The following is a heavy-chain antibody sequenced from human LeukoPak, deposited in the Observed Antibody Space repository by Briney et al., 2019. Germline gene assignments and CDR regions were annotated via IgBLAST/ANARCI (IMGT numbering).Heavy chain of an antibody. CDR2: INPNSGGT. Sequence: ASVKVSCKASGGTFSSYAISWVRQAPGQGLEWMGRINPNSGGTNYAQKFQGRVTMTRDTSISTAYMELSRLRSDDTAVYSCARARITIFGVVTNYYGMDVWGQGTTVTVSS. CDR3: ARARITIFGVVTNYYGMDV. CDR1: GGTFSSYA. J-gene: IGHJ6*02. V-gene: IGHV1-2*02. D-gene: IGHD3-3*01.